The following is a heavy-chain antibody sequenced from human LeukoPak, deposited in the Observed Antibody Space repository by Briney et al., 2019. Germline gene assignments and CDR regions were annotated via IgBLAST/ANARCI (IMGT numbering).Heavy chain of an antibody. Sequence: GGSLRLSCAASGFTFSTYSMSCVRQAPGKGLEWVANIKQDGSEKYYVDSVKGRFTTSRDNAKNSLYLEMNSLRAEDTAVYYCAREFTTWHLPFFPEWGQAKLVTVSS. J-gene: IGHJ4*02. V-gene: IGHV3-7*01. CDR3: AREFTTWHLPFFPE. CDR2: IKQDGSEK. CDR1: GFTFSTYS. D-gene: IGHD1-1*01.